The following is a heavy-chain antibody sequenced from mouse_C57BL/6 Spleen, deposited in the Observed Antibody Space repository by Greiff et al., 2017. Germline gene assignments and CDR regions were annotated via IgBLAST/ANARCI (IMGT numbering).Heavy chain of an antibody. CDR3: ARGLTAYWYFDV. CDR1: GYTFTSYG. Sequence: QVHVKQSGAELARPGASVKLSCKASGYTFTSYGISWVKQRTGQGLEWIGEIYPRSGNTYYNEKFKGKATLTADKSSSTEYMELRSLKSEDYAVYFCARGLTAYWYFDVWGTGTTVTVYS. V-gene: IGHV1-81*01. CDR2: IYPRSGNT. J-gene: IGHJ1*03. D-gene: IGHD4-1*01.